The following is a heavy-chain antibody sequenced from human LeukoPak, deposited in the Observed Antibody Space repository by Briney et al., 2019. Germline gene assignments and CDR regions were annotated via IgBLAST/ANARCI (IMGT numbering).Heavy chain of an antibody. CDR3: ARAYSGTNWFDP. CDR1: GGSISSYY. V-gene: IGHV4-59*01. CDR2: IYYSGST. J-gene: IGHJ5*02. Sequence: SETLSLTCTVSGGSISSYYWSWIRQPPGKGLEWIGYIYYSGSTNYNPSLKSRVTISVDTSKNQFSLKLSSVTAADTAVYYCARAYSGTNWFDPWGQGTLVTVSS. D-gene: IGHD3-10*01.